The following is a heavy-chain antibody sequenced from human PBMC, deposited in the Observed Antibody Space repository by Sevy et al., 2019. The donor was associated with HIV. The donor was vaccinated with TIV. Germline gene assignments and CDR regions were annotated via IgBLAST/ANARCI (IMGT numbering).Heavy chain of an antibody. CDR1: GFTVSRYS. CDR3: ARAYTSFSSGWYKDYYGMDV. D-gene: IGHD6-19*01. J-gene: IGHJ6*02. Sequence: GGSLRLSCAASGFTVSRYSMNWVRQAPGKGLEWVSSISSSSSYIYYADSVKGRLTISRDNAKNSLYLQMNSLRAEDTAVYYCARAYTSFSSGWYKDYYGMDVWGQGTTVTVSS. V-gene: IGHV3-21*01. CDR2: ISSSSSYI.